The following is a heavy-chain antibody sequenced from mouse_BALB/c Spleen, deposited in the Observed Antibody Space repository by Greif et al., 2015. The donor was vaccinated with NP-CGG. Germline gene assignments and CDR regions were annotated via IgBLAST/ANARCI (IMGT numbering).Heavy chain of an antibody. Sequence: EVKLQESGPSLVKPSQTLSLTCSVTGDSITSGYWNWIRKFPGNKLEYMGYISYSGSTYYNPSLKSRISTTRDTSKNXYSRQLNSVTTGDPATYYWKRSTYYRFAYGGKETLLTVSA. J-gene: IGHJ3*01. CDR2: ISYSGST. D-gene: IGHD2-12*01. V-gene: IGHV3-8*02. CDR1: GDSITSGY. CDR3: KRSTYYRFAY.